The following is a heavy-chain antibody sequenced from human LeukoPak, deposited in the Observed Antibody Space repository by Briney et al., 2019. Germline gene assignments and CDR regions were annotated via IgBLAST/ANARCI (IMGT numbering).Heavy chain of an antibody. J-gene: IGHJ6*02. CDR1: GGSFSGYY. CDR2: INHSGST. CDR3: ARNRITKPTYYYYYGMDV. D-gene: IGHD3-10*01. Sequence: QASETLSLTCAVYGGSFSGYYWSWIRQPPGKGLEWIGEINHSGSTNYNPSLKSRVTISVDTSKNQFSLKLGSVTAADTAVYYCARNRITKPTYYYYYGMDVWGQGTTVTVSS. V-gene: IGHV4-34*01.